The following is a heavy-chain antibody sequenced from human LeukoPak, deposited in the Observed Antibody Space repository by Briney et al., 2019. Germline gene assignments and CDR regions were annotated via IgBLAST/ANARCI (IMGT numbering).Heavy chain of an antibody. CDR2: ISYSGST. Sequence: PSETLSLTCTVSSGSVSSNNYYWGWIRQPPGKGLEWIGSISYSGSTYYNPSLKSRVTISVDTSKNQFSLKLTSVTAADTAVYYCARQILTGTARDYPDYWGQGTLVTVSS. V-gene: IGHV4-39*01. CDR3: ARQILTGTARDYPDY. J-gene: IGHJ4*02. CDR1: SGSVSSNNYY. D-gene: IGHD1-20*01.